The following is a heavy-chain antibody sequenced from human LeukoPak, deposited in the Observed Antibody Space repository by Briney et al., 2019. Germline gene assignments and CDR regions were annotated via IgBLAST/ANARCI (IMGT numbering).Heavy chain of an antibody. J-gene: IGHJ4*02. CDR2: ISAYDGST. CDR3: ARIAEQHLQYYYDY. CDR1: GFSLTSYG. Sequence: ASVKVSCKASGFSLTSYGFSWVRQSPGQGLEWMGWISAYDGSTNYAQKLQGRVTMATDTSTSTAYMDLRSLRSDDSAVYFCARIAEQHLQYYYDYWGQGTLVTVSS. D-gene: IGHD6-13*01. V-gene: IGHV1-18*01.